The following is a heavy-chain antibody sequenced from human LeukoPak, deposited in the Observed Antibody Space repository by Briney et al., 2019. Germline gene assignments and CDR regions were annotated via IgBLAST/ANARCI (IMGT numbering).Heavy chain of an antibody. D-gene: IGHD3-3*01. Sequence: GGSLRLSCAASGFTLSTYGMHWVRQAPGKGLEWVAVISYDGSNKFYVDSVKGRFTISRDNSKNTVYLQMNSLRAEDTATYYCAKPPRYDFWSGYWGDAFDIWGQGTMVTVSS. J-gene: IGHJ3*02. V-gene: IGHV3-30*18. CDR3: AKPPRYDFWSGYWGDAFDI. CDR1: GFTLSTYG. CDR2: ISYDGSNK.